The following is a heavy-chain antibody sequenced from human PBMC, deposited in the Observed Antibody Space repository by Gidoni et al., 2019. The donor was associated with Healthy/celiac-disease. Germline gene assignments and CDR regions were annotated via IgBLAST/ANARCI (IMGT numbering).Heavy chain of an antibody. CDR3: ARYYDSSGYYYGPFDY. D-gene: IGHD3-22*01. CDR2: IWYDGSNK. Sequence: QVQLGESGGGVVQPGRSLRLSCAASGFPFSSYGMHWVRQAPGKGLEWVAVIWYDGSNKYYADSVKGRFTISRDNSKNPLYLQMNSLRAEDTAVYFCARYYDSSGYYYGPFDYWGQGTLVTVSS. J-gene: IGHJ4*02. CDR1: GFPFSSYG. V-gene: IGHV3-33*01.